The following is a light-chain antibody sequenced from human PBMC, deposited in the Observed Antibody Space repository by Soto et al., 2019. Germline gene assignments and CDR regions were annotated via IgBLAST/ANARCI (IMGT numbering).Light chain of an antibody. V-gene: IGKV3-11*01. CDR1: QTVSSY. J-gene: IGKJ1*01. CDR3: QQRSTGPPWT. Sequence: ESVLIQSPAALALTPGERATLSGRASQTVSSYLAWYQQRPGQAPRLLIYDASNRATGIPARFSGSGSGTNFTLTISSLEPEDFEVFYCQQRSTGPPWTFGQGTKVDIK. CDR2: DAS.